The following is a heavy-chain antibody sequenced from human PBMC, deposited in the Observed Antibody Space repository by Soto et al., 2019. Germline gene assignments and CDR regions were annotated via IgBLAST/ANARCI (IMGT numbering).Heavy chain of an antibody. Sequence: SSETLSITCTVSGCSVSSGSYYWSWIRQPPGKGLELIGYIYYSGSTNYDPSLESRFTISVDTSKNQFSLKLSSVTAADTAVYYCARGRLWFGELPQRAFDYWGQGTLVTVS. CDR3: ARGRLWFGELPQRAFDY. J-gene: IGHJ4*02. D-gene: IGHD3-10*01. V-gene: IGHV4-61*01. CDR2: IYYSGST. CDR1: GCSVSSGSYY.